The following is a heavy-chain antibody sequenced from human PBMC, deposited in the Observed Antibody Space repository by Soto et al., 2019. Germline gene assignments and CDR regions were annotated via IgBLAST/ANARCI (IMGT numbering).Heavy chain of an antibody. CDR2: ILVDGRT. CDR3: AKATATGGGAFDI. D-gene: IGHD2-8*02. V-gene: IGHV3-23*01. CDR1: GFFCSSYD. Sequence: GGSLRLSCAASGFFCSSYDMSWVRQAPGKGLEWVSTILVDGRTFYVDSVKGRFTISRDSSQNTVYLQMNSLTVGDTALYYCAKATATGGGAFDICGQGTMVTVSS. J-gene: IGHJ3*02.